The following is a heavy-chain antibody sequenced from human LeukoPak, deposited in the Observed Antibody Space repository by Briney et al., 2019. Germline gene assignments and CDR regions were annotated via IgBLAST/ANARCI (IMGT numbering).Heavy chain of an antibody. CDR3: ARGLYHRSSWYTLGYYFDY. CDR1: GFTFSDYW. CDR2: ISNGGTNT. Sequence: GGSLRLSCTASGFTFSDYWMHWVRRAPGKGLVWVSRISNGGTNTIYADSYADSVKGRFTISRDNAKNTLYLQMNSLRAEDTAVYYCARGLYHRSSWYTLGYYFDYWGQGTLVTVSS. D-gene: IGHD6-13*01. V-gene: IGHV3-74*01. J-gene: IGHJ4*02.